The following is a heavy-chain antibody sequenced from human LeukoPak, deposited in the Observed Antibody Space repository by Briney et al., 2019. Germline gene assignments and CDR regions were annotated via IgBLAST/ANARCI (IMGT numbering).Heavy chain of an antibody. CDR3: ARDERYCSNTSCGGY. CDR2: IRSSSSYI. D-gene: IGHD2-2*01. V-gene: IGHV3-21*01. Sequence: GGSLRLSCAASGFTFSSYSMNWVRQAPGKGLEWVSSIRSSSSYIYYADSVKGRFTISRDNAKNSLYLQMNSLRAEDTAVYYCARDERYCSNTSCGGYWGQGTLVTVSS. CDR1: GFTFSSYS. J-gene: IGHJ4*02.